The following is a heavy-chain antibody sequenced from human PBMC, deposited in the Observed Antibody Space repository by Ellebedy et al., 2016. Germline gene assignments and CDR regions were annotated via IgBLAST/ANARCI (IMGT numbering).Heavy chain of an antibody. V-gene: IGHV3-7*01. D-gene: IGHD6-13*01. CDR2: IKQDGSQK. CDR3: AKAQWVAAARTRGTRGAEYFQH. J-gene: IGHJ1*01. Sequence: GESLKISCTGSGFTFSNSWMTWVRQAPGKGLAWVASIKQDGSQKDYVDSVKGRFIISRDNAKGFMYLQMNSLRTEDTAVYYCAKAQWVAAARTRGTRGAEYFQHWGPGTLVTVSS. CDR1: GFTFSNSW.